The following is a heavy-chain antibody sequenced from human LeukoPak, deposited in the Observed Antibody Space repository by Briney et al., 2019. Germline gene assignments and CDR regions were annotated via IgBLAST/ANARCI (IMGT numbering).Heavy chain of an antibody. CDR3: AKGGKWDVTPFDY. V-gene: IGHV3-23*01. J-gene: IGHJ4*02. CDR1: GFTFSSYA. Sequence: GGSLRLSCAASGFTFSSYAMAWVRQAPGKGLEWVSTISGGGGSTYYADSVKGRFTISRDNSKNTLYLQVNSLRAEDTAVYYCAKGGKWDVTPFDYWGQGTLVTVSS. D-gene: IGHD1-26*01. CDR2: ISGGGGST.